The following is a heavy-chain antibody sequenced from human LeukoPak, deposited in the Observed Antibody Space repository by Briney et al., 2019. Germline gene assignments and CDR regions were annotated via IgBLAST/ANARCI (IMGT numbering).Heavy chain of an antibody. V-gene: IGHV3-15*01. J-gene: IGHJ4*02. CDR3: TTAVWVVVAAINFDY. Sequence: GGSLRLSYAASGFTFSNAWMSWVRQAPGKGLKWVGRIKSKTDGGTTDYAAPVKGRFTISRDDSKNTLYLQMNSLKTEDTAVYYCTTAVWVVVAAINFDYWGQGTLVTVSS. D-gene: IGHD2-15*01. CDR1: GFTFSNAW. CDR2: IKSKTDGGTT.